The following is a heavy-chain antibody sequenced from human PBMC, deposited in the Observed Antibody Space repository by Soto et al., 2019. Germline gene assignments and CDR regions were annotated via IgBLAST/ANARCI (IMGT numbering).Heavy chain of an antibody. Sequence: PSETLSLTCTVSGGSISSYYWSWIRQPPGKGLEWIGYIYYSGSTNYNPSLKSRVTISVDTSKNQFSLKLSSVTAADTAVYYCARQTEGSYGDFDYWGQGTLVTISS. J-gene: IGHJ4*02. CDR1: GGSISSYY. D-gene: IGHD3-16*01. CDR2: IYYSGST. CDR3: ARQTEGSYGDFDY. V-gene: IGHV4-59*08.